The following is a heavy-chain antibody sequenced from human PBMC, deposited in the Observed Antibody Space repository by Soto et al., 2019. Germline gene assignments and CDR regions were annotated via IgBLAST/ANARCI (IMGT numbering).Heavy chain of an antibody. Sequence: QVHLVESGGGVVQPGMSLRLSCAASGFTFSSYGMHWVRQTPGKGLEWVALIWYDGTEKFHGDSVKGRFTISRDNSKKTLYLQMNNLRVEDTAVYFCVRGSSGSGSYVDSWGQGTLVTVSS. CDR3: VRGSSGSGSYVDS. J-gene: IGHJ4*02. V-gene: IGHV3-33*03. D-gene: IGHD3-10*01. CDR1: GFTFSSYG. CDR2: IWYDGTEK.